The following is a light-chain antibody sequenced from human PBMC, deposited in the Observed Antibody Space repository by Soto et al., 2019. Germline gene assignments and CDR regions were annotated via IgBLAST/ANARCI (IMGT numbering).Light chain of an antibody. J-gene: IGLJ1*01. CDR1: SSDVGTYNY. CDR2: EVS. V-gene: IGLV2-14*01. CDR3: SSYTSSSTYV. Sequence: QSALTQPASVSGSPGQSITISCTGTSSDVGTYNYVSWNQQHPGKAPKLMIYEVSNRPSGVSNRFSGSKSGNTASLTISGLQAEDEADYYCSSYTSSSTYVVGTGTKVTVL.